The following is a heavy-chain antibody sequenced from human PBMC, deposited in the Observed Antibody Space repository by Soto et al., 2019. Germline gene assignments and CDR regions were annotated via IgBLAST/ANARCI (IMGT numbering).Heavy chain of an antibody. CDR2: INSDGSST. Sequence: GGSLRLSCAASGFTFSSYWMHWVRQAPGKGLVWVSRINSDGSSTSYADSVKGRFTISRDNAKNTLYLQMNSLRAEDTAVYYCARDPSPGHAHDAFDIWGQGTMVTVSS. CDR3: ARDPSPGHAHDAFDI. D-gene: IGHD3-10*01. V-gene: IGHV3-74*01. J-gene: IGHJ3*02. CDR1: GFTFSSYW.